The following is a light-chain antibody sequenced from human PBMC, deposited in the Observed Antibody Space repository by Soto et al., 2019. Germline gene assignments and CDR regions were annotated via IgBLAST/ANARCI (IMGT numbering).Light chain of an antibody. CDR3: QQSYSNSPVT. CDR1: RGVDTF. V-gene: IGKV1-39*01. J-gene: IGKJ4*01. CDR2: ITS. Sequence: DIQLTQSPSSLSASVGDTVTVTCRASRGVDTFLNWYQQKPGKAPHLLIHITSTLHTGVPSRFTGSASGTDYTLTISGLQPDDFATYYCQQSYSNSPVTFGGGTKVDIK.